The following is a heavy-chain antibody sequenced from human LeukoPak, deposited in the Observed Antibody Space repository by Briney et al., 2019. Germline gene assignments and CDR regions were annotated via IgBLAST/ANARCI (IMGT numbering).Heavy chain of an antibody. CDR2: IFYSGST. V-gene: IGHV4-39*07. D-gene: IGHD5-24*01. CDR3: ASWLQLRLYGMDV. J-gene: IGHJ6*02. Sequence: SETLSLTCTVSGGSISNTIYYWGWIRQPPGKGLQWIGSIFYSGSTYYNPSLKSRVTISVDTSTNQFSLKVNSLTTADTAVYYCASWLQLRLYGMDVWGQGTTVTVSS. CDR1: GGSISNTIYY.